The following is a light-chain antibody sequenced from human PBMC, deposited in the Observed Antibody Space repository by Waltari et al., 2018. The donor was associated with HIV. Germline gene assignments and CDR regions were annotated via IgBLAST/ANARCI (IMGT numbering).Light chain of an antibody. J-gene: IGLJ2*01. CDR1: KLGEKY. Sequence: SYELTQPPSVSVTPGQTASITCSGDKLGEKYACWYQQTPGQSPVLVIYQDSKRPSGIPERFSGSNSGNTATLTIRGTQAMEEADYYCQAWDSSTVVFGGGTKLTVL. CDR3: QAWDSSTVV. CDR2: QDS. V-gene: IGLV3-1*01.